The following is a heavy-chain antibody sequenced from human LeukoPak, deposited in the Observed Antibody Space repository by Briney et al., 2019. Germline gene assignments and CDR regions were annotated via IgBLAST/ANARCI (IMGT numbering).Heavy chain of an antibody. CDR1: GGSISSGGYY. J-gene: IGHJ4*02. Sequence: PSQTLSLTCTVSGGSISSGGYYWSWIRQPPGKGLEWIGYIYHSGSTYYNPSLKRRVTISVDRSKNQFSLKLSSVTAADTAVYYCARVDRASDIVAHLDYWGQGTLVTVSS. D-gene: IGHD5-12*01. CDR2: IYHSGST. V-gene: IGHV4-30-2*01. CDR3: ARVDRASDIVAHLDY.